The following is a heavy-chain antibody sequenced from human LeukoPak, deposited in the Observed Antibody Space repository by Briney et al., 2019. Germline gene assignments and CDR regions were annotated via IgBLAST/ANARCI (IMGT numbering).Heavy chain of an antibody. J-gene: IGHJ4*02. CDR2: INPNSGGT. V-gene: IGHV1-2*02. CDR1: GYTFTGYY. CDR3: ARVPDIVVVTAKTNYFDY. Sequence: ASVKVSCKASGYTFTGYYMHWVRQAPGQGLEWMGWINPNSGGTNYAQKFQGRVTMTRDTSFSTAYMELSRLRSDDSAVYYCARVPDIVVVTAKTNYFDYWGQGTLVTVSS. D-gene: IGHD2-21*02.